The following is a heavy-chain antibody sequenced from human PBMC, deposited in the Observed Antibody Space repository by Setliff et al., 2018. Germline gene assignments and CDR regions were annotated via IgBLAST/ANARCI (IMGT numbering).Heavy chain of an antibody. J-gene: IGHJ4*02. CDR2: MNPNSGNT. CDR3: ARSRGTWGTSFGY. V-gene: IGHV1-8*01. CDR1: GYTFTSYD. Sequence: ASVKVSCKASGYTFTSYDINWVRQAPGQGLEWMGWMNPNSGNTGFAQNFQGRVTMTRNTSISTAYMELSSLRFEDTAVYYCARSRGTWGTSFGYWGLGTLVTVSS. D-gene: IGHD3-16*01.